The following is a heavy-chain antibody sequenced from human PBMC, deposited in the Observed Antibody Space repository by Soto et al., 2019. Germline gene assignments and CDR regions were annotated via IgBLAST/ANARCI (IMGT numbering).Heavy chain of an antibody. CDR3: ARESIPAPFDP. Sequence: GASVKVSCKASGGTFSSYTISWVRQAPGQGLEWMGRIIPILGIANYAQKFQGRVTMTANTSISTAYMELSSLRSEDTAVYYCARESIPAPFDPWGQGTLVTVSS. J-gene: IGHJ5*02. D-gene: IGHD6-6*01. V-gene: IGHV1-69*02. CDR1: GGTFSSYT. CDR2: IIPILGIA.